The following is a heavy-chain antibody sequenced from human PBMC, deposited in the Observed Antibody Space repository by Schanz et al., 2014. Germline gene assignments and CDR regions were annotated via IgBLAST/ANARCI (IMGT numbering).Heavy chain of an antibody. CDR3: ERFQSPHQPFDY. CDR2: IYSGGTT. J-gene: IGHJ4*02. D-gene: IGHD2-2*01. CDR1: RFTVRSNY. V-gene: IGHV3-53*01. Sequence: LVESGGGLIQPGGSLRLSCAVSRFTVRSNYMSWVRQAPGKGLEWVSVIYSGGTTYYADSVKGRFTISRDNSKNTLYLQMNSLRADDTAVYYCERFQSPHQPFDYWGQGTLVTVSS.